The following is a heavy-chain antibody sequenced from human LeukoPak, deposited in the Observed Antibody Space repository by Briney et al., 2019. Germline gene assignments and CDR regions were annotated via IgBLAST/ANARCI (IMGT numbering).Heavy chain of an antibody. Sequence: PSETLSLTCTGSGVSISSYYWSWLRQPPGKGVEWLGYIYYSGSTNYNPSLKSRVTISEEKSKNQFSLKLSSVTAADTAVYYCAREGSKAPPRWGQGTLVTVSS. J-gene: IGHJ4*02. CDR2: IYYSGST. CDR1: GVSISSYY. V-gene: IGHV4-59*01. D-gene: IGHD6-13*01. CDR3: AREGSKAPPR.